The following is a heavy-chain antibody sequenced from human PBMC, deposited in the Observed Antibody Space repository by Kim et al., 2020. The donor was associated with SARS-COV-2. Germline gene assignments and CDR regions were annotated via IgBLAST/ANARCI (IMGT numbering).Heavy chain of an antibody. CDR1: GFTFSSNW. Sequence: LSLTCAASGFTFSSNWMNWVRQAPGKGLEWVANIKEDRSEKHYVDSVKGRFTISRDNAKNSLFLQMNSLRAEDTAVYYCARDIPYYYDSSGYYY. CDR3: ARDIPYYYDSSGYYY. V-gene: IGHV3-7*01. CDR2: IKEDRSEK. J-gene: IGHJ6*01. D-gene: IGHD3-22*01.